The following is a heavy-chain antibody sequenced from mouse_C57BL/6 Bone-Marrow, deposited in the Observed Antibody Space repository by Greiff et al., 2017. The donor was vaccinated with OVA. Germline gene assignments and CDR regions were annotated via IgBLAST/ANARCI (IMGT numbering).Heavy chain of an antibody. J-gene: IGHJ3*01. Sequence: QVQLQQPGAELVRPGTSVKLSCKASGYTFTSYWMHWVKQRPGQGLEWIGVIDPSDSYTNYNQKFKGKATLTVDTSSSTAYMQLSSLPSEDSAVYYCARSGDGYPPFAYWGQGTLVTVSA. CDR2: IDPSDSYT. CDR1: GYTFTSYW. D-gene: IGHD2-3*01. V-gene: IGHV1-59*01. CDR3: ARSGDGYPPFAY.